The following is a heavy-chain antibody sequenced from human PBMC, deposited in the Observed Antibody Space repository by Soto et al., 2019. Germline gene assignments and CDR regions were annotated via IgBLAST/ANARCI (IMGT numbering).Heavy chain of an antibody. V-gene: IGHV3-53*01. D-gene: IGHD4-4*01. CDR2: IYSGGST. J-gene: IGHJ6*02. Sequence: GGSLRLSCAASGFTVSSNYMSRVRQAPGKGLEWVSVIYSGGSTYYADSVKGRFTISRDNSKNTLYLQMNSLRAEDTAVYYCTVTTNYYYYYGMDVWGQGTTVTVSS. CDR3: TVTTNYYYYYGMDV. CDR1: GFTVSSNY.